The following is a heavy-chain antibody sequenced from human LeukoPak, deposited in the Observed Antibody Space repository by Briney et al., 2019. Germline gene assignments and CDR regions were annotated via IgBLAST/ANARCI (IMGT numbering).Heavy chain of an antibody. CDR1: RFTFSSYW. D-gene: IGHD5-18*01. V-gene: IGHV3-74*01. CDR2: INGEGSSA. CDR3: TRADTGRLHGLDI. Sequence: HPGGSLRLSCAASRFTFSSYWMHWVRQAPGKGLLWVSRINGEGSSAYYADSVKGRFTISRDNANNTLYLQMNSLRDEDTAVYYCTRADTGRLHGLDIWGQGTRVTVSS. J-gene: IGHJ3*02.